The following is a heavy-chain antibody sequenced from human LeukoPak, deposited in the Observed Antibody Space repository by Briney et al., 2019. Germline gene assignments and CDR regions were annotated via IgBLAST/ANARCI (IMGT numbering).Heavy chain of an antibody. CDR1: GGSFSGYY. Sequence: ETLSLTCAVYGGSFSGYYWSWIRQPPGKGLEWVASINHNGNVNYYVDSVKGRFTISRDNAKNSLYLQMSNLRAEDTAVYFCARGGGLDVWGQGATVTVSS. D-gene: IGHD3-16*01. V-gene: IGHV3-7*03. J-gene: IGHJ6*02. CDR2: INHNGNVN. CDR3: ARGGGLDV.